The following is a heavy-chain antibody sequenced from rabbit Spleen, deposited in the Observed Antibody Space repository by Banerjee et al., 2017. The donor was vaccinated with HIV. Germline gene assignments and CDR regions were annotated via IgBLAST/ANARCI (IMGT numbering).Heavy chain of an antibody. CDR3: ARDLSNVRLTRLDL. CDR2: IYTGSSGST. D-gene: IGHD3-3*01. V-gene: IGHV1S40*01. J-gene: IGHJ3*01. Sequence: QSLEESGGGLVKPGASLTLTCTASGIDFSSNYYMCWVRQAPGKGLEWIGCIYTGSSGSTYYASWVNGRFTISKTSSTTVTLQMTSLTAADTATYFCARDLSNVRLTRLDLWGQGTLVTVS. CDR1: GIDFSSNYY.